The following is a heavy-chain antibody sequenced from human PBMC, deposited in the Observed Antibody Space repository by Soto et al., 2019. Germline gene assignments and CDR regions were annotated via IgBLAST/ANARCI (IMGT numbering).Heavy chain of an antibody. D-gene: IGHD1-20*01. CDR1: GYTFTSYD. CDR3: ARNLYNTGSFDH. V-gene: IGHV1-8*02. CDR2: MTPNSGDT. Sequence: QVQLVQSGAEVKKPGASVKVSCKASGYTFTSYDINWVRQAPGQGLEWVGWMTPNSGDTGYAPTFQGRVTLTRDTSRSTAYMELSSLTSGDTAVYYWARNLYNTGSFDHWGQGTLVTVSS. J-gene: IGHJ4*02.